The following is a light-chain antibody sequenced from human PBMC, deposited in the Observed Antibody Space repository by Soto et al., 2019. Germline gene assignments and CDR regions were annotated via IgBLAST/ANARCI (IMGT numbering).Light chain of an antibody. Sequence: QSALTQPPSASGTPGQRVTISCSGSSSNIGSNYVYWYRQLPGTAPNVLIYRNNERPSGVPDRFSGSKSGSSASLAISGLRSDDEADYCGSAWDDSLGGQVFGRGTQVTVL. V-gene: IGLV1-47*01. CDR1: SSNIGSNY. CDR2: RNN. J-gene: IGLJ3*02. CDR3: SAWDDSLGGQV.